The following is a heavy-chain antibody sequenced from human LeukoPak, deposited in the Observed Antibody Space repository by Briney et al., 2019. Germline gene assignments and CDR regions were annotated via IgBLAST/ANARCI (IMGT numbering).Heavy chain of an antibody. J-gene: IGHJ4*01. Sequence: SETLSLTCTVSGGSISGSYWNWVRQPAEKGLEWIGRIYTSGSTNYNPSLKSRVTMSVDTSKNQFSLKLSSVTAADTAVYFCARARASSSIDNWGHVTLVTASS. CDR3: ARARASSSIDN. CDR2: IYTSGST. CDR1: GGSISGSY. D-gene: IGHD2-2*01. V-gene: IGHV4-4*07.